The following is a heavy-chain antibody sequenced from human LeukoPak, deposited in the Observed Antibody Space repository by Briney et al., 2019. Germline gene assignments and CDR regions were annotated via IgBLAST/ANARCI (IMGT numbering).Heavy chain of an antibody. CDR1: GGSISSSNW. CDR2: IYHSGST. V-gene: IGHV4-4*02. D-gene: IGHD3-9*01. CDR3: ARAKGDYDILTGYFPYYFDY. J-gene: IGHJ4*02. Sequence: SETLSLTCAVSGGSISSSNWWSWVRQPPGEGLEWIGEIYHSGSTNYNPSLKSRVTISVDKSKNQFSLKLSSVTAADTAVYYCARAKGDYDILTGYFPYYFDYWGQGTLVTVSS.